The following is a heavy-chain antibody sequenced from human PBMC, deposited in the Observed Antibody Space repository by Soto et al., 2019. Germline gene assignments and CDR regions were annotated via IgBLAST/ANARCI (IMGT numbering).Heavy chain of an antibody. J-gene: IGHJ4*02. CDR3: AKEEAAVAFDY. CDR1: GFTFSSYG. Sequence: QVQLVESGGGVVQPGRSLRLSCAASGFTFSSYGMHWVRQAPGKGLGWVAVISYDGSNKYYADSVKGRFTISRDNSKNTLYLQMNSLRAEDTAVYYCAKEEAAVAFDYWGQGTLVTASS. V-gene: IGHV3-30*18. D-gene: IGHD6-13*01. CDR2: ISYDGSNK.